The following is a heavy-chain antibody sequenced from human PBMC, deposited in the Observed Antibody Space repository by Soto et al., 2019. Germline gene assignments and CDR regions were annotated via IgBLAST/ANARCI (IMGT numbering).Heavy chain of an antibody. CDR2: ISYNGRT. Sequence: QVQLQESGPGLVKPSQTLSLTCNVSGGSISRGGYLWSWIRQHPGKGLEWIGFISYNGRTSYNPSLKSRVTISADTSKNQISLELNSVTAADTAVYYCATSEVVVIRLDYWGQGTPVIVSS. D-gene: IGHD3-22*01. J-gene: IGHJ4*02. CDR3: ATSEVVVIRLDY. V-gene: IGHV4-31*03. CDR1: GGSISRGGYL.